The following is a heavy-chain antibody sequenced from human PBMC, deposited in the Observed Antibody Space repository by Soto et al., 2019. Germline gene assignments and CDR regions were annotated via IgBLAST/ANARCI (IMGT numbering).Heavy chain of an antibody. CDR2: VNPSSGNT. Sequence: QVQLVQSGAEVKRPGASVKVSCEASGYTFTTYDINWVRQASGRGLEWMGCVNPSSGNTVYAQKFHSRVTMTRDTSISTAYMELSSLKSDDTAIYYCARASMYIWNDHWGQGTLVTVSS. D-gene: IGHD1-20*01. J-gene: IGHJ5*02. CDR1: GYTFTTYD. V-gene: IGHV1-8*02. CDR3: ARASMYIWNDH.